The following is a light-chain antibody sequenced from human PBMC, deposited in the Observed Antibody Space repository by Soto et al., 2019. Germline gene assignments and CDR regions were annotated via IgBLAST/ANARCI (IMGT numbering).Light chain of an antibody. J-gene: IGKJ1*01. CDR2: KAS. CDR3: QHQWT. V-gene: IGKV1-5*03. CDR1: QSISSW. Sequence: NQMTQSPPPLSAAARXXVXITCRASQSISSWLAWYQQKPGKAPKLLIYKASSLESGVPSRFSGSGSGTEFTLTISSLQPDDFAPHYCQHQWTFGQGTKVDIK.